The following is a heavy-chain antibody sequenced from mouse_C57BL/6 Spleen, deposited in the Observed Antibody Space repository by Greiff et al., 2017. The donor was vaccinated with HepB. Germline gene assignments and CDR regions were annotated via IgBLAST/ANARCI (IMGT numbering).Heavy chain of an antibody. V-gene: IGHV1-52*01. CDR2: IDPSDSET. CDR3: ARGASLIRDY. J-gene: IGHJ2*01. Sequence: QVQLKQSGAELVRPGSSVKLSCKASGYTFTSYWMHWVKQRPIQGLEWIGNIDPSDSETHYNQKFKDKATLTVDKSSSTAYMQLSSLTSEDSAVYYCARGASLIRDYWGQGTTLTVSS. CDR1: GYTFTSYW. D-gene: IGHD1-1*01.